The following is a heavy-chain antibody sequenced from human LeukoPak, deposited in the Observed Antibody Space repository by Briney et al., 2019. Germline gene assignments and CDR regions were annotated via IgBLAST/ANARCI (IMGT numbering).Heavy chain of an antibody. CDR3: ARDLGYCSSTSCYDDY. CDR2: ISSSSSYI. CDR1: GFTFSSYS. Sequence: GGSLRLSCAASGFTFSSYSMNWVRQAPGKGLEWVSSISSSSSYIYYADSVKGRFTIYRDNAKNSLYLQMNSLRAEDTAVYYCARDLGYCSSTSCYDDYWGQGTLVTVSS. J-gene: IGHJ4*02. V-gene: IGHV3-21*01. D-gene: IGHD2-2*01.